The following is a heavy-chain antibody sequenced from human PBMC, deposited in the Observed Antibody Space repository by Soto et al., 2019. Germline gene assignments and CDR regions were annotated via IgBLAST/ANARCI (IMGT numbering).Heavy chain of an antibody. CDR1: GFTFTSYA. V-gene: IGHV3-30*15. D-gene: IGHD3-16*02. J-gene: IGHJ4*02. Sequence: QVQLVESGGSVVQPGRSLRLSCEASGFTFTSYAMHGVRQAPGKVLEWVAVISYDGINEYYADSVKGRFTISRENSKNTLFRQMSSLRVEDTAVYYCARDRLRLGELSLIGYFDYWGQGTLVTVSS. CDR3: ARDRLRLGELSLIGYFDY. CDR2: ISYDGINE.